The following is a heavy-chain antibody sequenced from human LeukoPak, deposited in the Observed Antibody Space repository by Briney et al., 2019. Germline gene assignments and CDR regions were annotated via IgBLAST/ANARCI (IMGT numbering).Heavy chain of an antibody. CDR3: ARDTFGSSRPSDY. Sequence: ASVKVSCKASGYTFTSYTIHWVRQAPGQRLEWMGWINTDNGNTKYSQKFQGRVTITRDTSASTAYMELSSLRSEDTAVYYCARDTFGSSRPSDYWGQGTLVTVSS. J-gene: IGHJ4*02. V-gene: IGHV1-3*04. CDR2: INTDNGNT. D-gene: IGHD6-13*01. CDR1: GYTFTSYT.